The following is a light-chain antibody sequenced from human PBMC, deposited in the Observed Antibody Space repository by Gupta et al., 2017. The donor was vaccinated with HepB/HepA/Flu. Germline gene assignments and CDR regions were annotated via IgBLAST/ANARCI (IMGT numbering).Light chain of an antibody. CDR1: QSVSSNY. CDR2: GAS. Sequence: DIVLTQSPGTLSLSPGERATLSCRASQSVSSNYLAWYQQKPGQAPRLLIYGASSRATGIPHRFSGSGSGTDFTLTISRLEPEDFAVYYCQQYGGSPIFTFGPGTKVDIK. CDR3: QQYGGSPIFT. V-gene: IGKV3-20*01. J-gene: IGKJ3*01.